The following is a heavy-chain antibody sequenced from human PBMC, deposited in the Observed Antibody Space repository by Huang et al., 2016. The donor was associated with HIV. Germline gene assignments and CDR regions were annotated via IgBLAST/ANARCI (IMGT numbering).Heavy chain of an antibody. V-gene: IGHV1-18*04. CDR1: GYTFISYG. CDR3: ARDLGTTVVPDGMDV. CDR2: ISPSYGYP. Sequence: SCRASGYTFISYGITWVRQAPGKGLEWMGWISPSYGYPNYAQKFQGRVTMTTDTSTNTVYMEVRSLRSDDTAVYYCARDLGTTVVPDGMDVWGQGTTVTVSS. D-gene: IGHD4-17*01. J-gene: IGHJ6*02.